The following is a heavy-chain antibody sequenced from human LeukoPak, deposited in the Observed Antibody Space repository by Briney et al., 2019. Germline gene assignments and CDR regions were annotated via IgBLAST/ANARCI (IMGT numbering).Heavy chain of an antibody. D-gene: IGHD5-18*01. CDR3: AREGIQLYFPLTH. V-gene: IGHV3-7*01. J-gene: IGHJ4*02. CDR1: GFTFGDFW. CDR2: IRQDGSEK. Sequence: GGSLRLSCAASGFTFGDFWMSWVRQAPGKGLEWVANIRQDGSEKYYVDSVKGRFTISRDNAQKSLYLEIDSLRAEDTAVYYCAREGIQLYFPLTHCGQGTLVTVSS.